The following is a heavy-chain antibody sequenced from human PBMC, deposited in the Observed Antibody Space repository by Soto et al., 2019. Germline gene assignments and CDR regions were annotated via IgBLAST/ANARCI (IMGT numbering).Heavy chain of an antibody. D-gene: IGHD2-2*01. V-gene: IGHV1-69*13. CDR2: IIPIFGTA. J-gene: IGHJ5*02. Sequence: SVKVSCKASGGTFSSYAISWVRQAPGQGLEWMGGIIPIFGTANYAQKFQGRVTITADESTSTAYMELSSLRSEDTAVYYCPREAVPAAGWFDPWGQGTLVTVSS. CDR1: GGTFSSYA. CDR3: PREAVPAAGWFDP.